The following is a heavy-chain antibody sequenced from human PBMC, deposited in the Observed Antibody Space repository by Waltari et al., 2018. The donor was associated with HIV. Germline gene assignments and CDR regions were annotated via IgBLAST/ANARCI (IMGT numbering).Heavy chain of an antibody. J-gene: IGHJ4*02. CDR3: ARGSPGSRFSGSDYDY. V-gene: IGHV3-33*01. D-gene: IGHD1-26*01. CDR2: IWYDGGIK. Sequence: QEHLVESGVGVVQPGRSLRLSCKASGFSFSDYGMHWVRQAPGKGLEWVAVIWYDGGIKYYAESVKGRFIVSRDNSKNILYLEMNSLSAEDTGFYYCARGSPGSRFSGSDYDYWGQGTLVTVSS. CDR1: GFSFSDYG.